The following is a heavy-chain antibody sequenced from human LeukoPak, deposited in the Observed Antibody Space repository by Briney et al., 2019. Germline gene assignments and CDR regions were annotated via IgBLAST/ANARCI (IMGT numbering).Heavy chain of an antibody. D-gene: IGHD4-17*01. CDR3: ARELRTTGTRSDAFDI. V-gene: IGHV4-61*02. Sequence: PSETLSLTCTVSGDSITRGSYYWSWIRQPAGKGLEWIGRISTSGSTNYNPSLKSRVTMSVDTSKNQFSLKLSSVTAADTAVYYCARELRTTGTRSDAFDIWGQGTMVTVSS. CDR2: ISTSGST. J-gene: IGHJ3*02. CDR1: GDSITRGSYY.